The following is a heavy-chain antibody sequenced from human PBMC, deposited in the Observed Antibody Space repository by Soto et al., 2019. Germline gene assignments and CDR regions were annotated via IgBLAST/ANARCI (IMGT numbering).Heavy chain of an antibody. CDR1: GGSISSSSYY. D-gene: IGHD2-2*01. Sequence: QLQLQESGPGLVKPSETLSLTCTVSGGSISSSSYYWGWIRQPPGKGLEWIGSIYYSGSTYYNPSLKSRATISVDTSKNQFSLKLSSVTAADTAVYYCARLFPNIVLVPAATVRDYWGQGTLVTVSS. CDR3: ARLFPNIVLVPAATVRDY. J-gene: IGHJ4*02. CDR2: IYYSGST. V-gene: IGHV4-39*01.